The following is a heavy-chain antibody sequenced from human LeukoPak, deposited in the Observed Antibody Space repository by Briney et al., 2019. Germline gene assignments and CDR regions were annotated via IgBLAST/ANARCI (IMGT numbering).Heavy chain of an antibody. CDR3: TTDQMVRGYYFDY. CDR2: IKSETDGGTT. CDR1: GFTFSNAW. D-gene: IGHD3-10*01. Sequence: RGSLRLSCAASGFTFSNAWMSWVRQAPGKGLEWVGRIKSETDGGTTDYAAPVKGRFTISRDDSKNTLYLQMNSLKTEDTAVYYCTTDQMVRGYYFDYWGQGTLVTVSS. V-gene: IGHV3-15*01. J-gene: IGHJ4*02.